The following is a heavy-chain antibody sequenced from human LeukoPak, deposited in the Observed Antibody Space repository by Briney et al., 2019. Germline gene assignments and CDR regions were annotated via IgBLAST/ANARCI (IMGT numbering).Heavy chain of an antibody. D-gene: IGHD2-2*01. V-gene: IGHV3-23*01. CDR3: ARCTASCYANAFDV. CDR1: GFTFNNNA. CDR2: INGGGDAT. J-gene: IGHJ3*01. Sequence: GGSLRLSCATSGFTFNNNAMSWVRQAPGKRLEWVSAINGGGDATEYAESVKGRFTISRDNSKNTLYLQMNSLRPEDTAVYYCARCTASCYANAFDVWGQGTLLTVSS.